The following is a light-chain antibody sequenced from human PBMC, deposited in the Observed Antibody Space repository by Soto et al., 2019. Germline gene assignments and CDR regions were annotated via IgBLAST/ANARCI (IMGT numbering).Light chain of an antibody. CDR1: QSVSSIY. Sequence: EIVLTQSPGTLSLSPGERATLSCRAMQSVSSIYFAWYQQKPGQAPRLLIYGASSRATGIADRFSGSGSGTDFTLTISRLEAEDFAVYYCQQYGSSRWTFGQGTKAEI. CDR2: GAS. CDR3: QQYGSSRWT. J-gene: IGKJ1*01. V-gene: IGKV3-20*01.